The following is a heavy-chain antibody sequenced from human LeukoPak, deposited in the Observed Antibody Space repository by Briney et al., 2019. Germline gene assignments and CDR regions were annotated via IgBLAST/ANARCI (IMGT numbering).Heavy chain of an antibody. CDR1: GFTFSSYA. CDR2: IKGSGEST. J-gene: IGHJ4*02. Sequence: GGPLRLSCVASGFTFSSYAMNWVRQAPGKGLEWVSTIKGSGESTYYAVSVRGRFTITRDNSQNTMYLQMNGLRAEDTAVYFCAKIHWPNNDIFFDLWGQGTLVTVSS. D-gene: IGHD3-9*01. CDR3: AKIHWPNNDIFFDL. V-gene: IGHV3-23*01.